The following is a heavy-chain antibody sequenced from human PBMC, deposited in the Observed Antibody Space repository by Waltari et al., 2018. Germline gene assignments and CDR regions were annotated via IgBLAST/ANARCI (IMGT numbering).Heavy chain of an antibody. CDR2: INAGNGNT. CDR1: GYTFTSYA. Sequence: QVQLVQSGAEVKKPGASVKVSCKASGYTFTSYAMHWVRQAPGQRLEWMGWINAGNGNTKYSQKFQGRVTITRDTSASTAYMELSSLRSEDTAVYYCARVPGVTRNSGYFDYWGQGTLVTVSS. V-gene: IGHV1-3*01. D-gene: IGHD2-21*02. CDR3: ARVPGVTRNSGYFDY. J-gene: IGHJ4*02.